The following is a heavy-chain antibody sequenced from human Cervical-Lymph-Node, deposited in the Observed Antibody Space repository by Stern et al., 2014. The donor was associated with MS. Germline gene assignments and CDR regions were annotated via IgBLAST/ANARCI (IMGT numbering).Heavy chain of an antibody. CDR3: ATHRGRVTYYYGMDV. Sequence: VQLVQSGAEVNKPGASVKVSCKVSGYTLSEISMHWVRQAPGKGLEWIGGFDPERGETRYAQKFQGRVTMAEDRSTDTAYMELSSLRSEDTAVYYCATHRGRVTYYYGMDVWGQGTTVTVSS. CDR2: FDPERGET. D-gene: IGHD2-21*02. CDR1: GYTLSEIS. J-gene: IGHJ6*02. V-gene: IGHV1-24*01.